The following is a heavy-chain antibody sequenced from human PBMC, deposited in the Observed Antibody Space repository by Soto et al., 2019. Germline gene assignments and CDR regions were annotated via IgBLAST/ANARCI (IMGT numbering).Heavy chain of an antibody. CDR3: AREAYYDSSGYYYGGPGEHAFDI. CDR2: IYYSGST. Sequence: SETLSLTCTVSGGSISSGGYYWSWIRQHPGKGLEWIGYIYYSGSTYYNPSLKSRVTISVDTSKNQFSLKLSSVTAADTAVYYCAREAYYDSSGYYYGGPGEHAFDIWGQGTMVTVSS. J-gene: IGHJ3*02. V-gene: IGHV4-31*03. CDR1: GGSISSGGYY. D-gene: IGHD3-22*01.